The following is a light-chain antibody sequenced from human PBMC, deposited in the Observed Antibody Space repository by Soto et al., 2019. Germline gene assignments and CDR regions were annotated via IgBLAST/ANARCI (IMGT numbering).Light chain of an antibody. V-gene: IGKV3-11*01. Sequence: EIVLTQSPATLSLPPGERATLSCRASQSVSSYLAWYQQKPGQAPRLLIYDASNRATGIPARFSGSGSGTDFTLTISSLEPEDFAVYYCQQRSNWPPPTFGQGTRLEIK. CDR2: DAS. J-gene: IGKJ5*01. CDR3: QQRSNWPPPT. CDR1: QSVSSY.